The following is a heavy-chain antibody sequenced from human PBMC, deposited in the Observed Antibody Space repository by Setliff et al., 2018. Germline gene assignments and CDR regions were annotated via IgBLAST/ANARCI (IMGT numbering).Heavy chain of an antibody. D-gene: IGHD4-17*01. J-gene: IGHJ3*02. V-gene: IGHV4-59*01. CDR2: VYYSGRT. CDR3: AGVYGENDLPDI. CDR1: GASIRSYF. Sequence: PSETLSLTCSVSGASIRSYFWTWFRQPPGKGLEWIGYVYYSGRTKYNPALESRVTISEDTSKSQFSLNLSSVTAADTAMYYCAGVYGENDLPDIWGQGTMVTVSS.